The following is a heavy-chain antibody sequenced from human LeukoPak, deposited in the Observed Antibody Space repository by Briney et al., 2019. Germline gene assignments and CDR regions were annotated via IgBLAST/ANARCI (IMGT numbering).Heavy chain of an antibody. CDR2: INHSGST. CDR1: GVSFSGYY. Sequence: SETLSLTCAVYGVSFSGYYWSWIRQPPGKGLEWIGEINHSGSTNYNPSLKGRVTISVDTSKNQFSLKLSSVTAADTAVYYCATTGPGYWGQGTLVTVSS. J-gene: IGHJ4*02. CDR3: ATTGPGY. V-gene: IGHV4-34*01.